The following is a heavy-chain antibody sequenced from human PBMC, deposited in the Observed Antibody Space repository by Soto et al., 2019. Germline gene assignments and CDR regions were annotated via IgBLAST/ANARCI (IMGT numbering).Heavy chain of an antibody. Sequence: EVQLLESGGGLVQPGGSLRLSCVVSGFTFSSYAVTWVRQAPGKGLEWVSAISGSGGSTYYADSVKGRFTISRDHSKDTLYLQMNSLRAEDTAVYYCAKETSSGSYGVYYGMDVWGHGTTVTVSS. CDR1: GFTFSSYA. D-gene: IGHD1-26*01. CDR2: ISGSGGST. V-gene: IGHV3-23*01. CDR3: AKETSSGSYGVYYGMDV. J-gene: IGHJ6*02.